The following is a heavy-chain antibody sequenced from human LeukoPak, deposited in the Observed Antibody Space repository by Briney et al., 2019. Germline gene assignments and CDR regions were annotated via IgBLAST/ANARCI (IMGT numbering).Heavy chain of an antibody. CDR1: VGSFSDYH. J-gene: IGHJ4*02. Sequence: SETLSLTCAVYVGSFSDYHWSWIRQPPGKGLEWIGEINHSGSTNYNPSLKSRVTISVDTSKKQFSLRLSSVTAADTAVYYCARLYDYWGQGTLVTVSS. CDR3: ARLYDY. CDR2: INHSGST. V-gene: IGHV4-34*01.